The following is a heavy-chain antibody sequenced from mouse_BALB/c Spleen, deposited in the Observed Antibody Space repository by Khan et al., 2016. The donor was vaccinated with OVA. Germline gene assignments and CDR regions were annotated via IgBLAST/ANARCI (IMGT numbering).Heavy chain of an antibody. CDR1: GYTFTNYG. CDR3: AREGNYWYFDV. V-gene: IGHV9-1*02. Sequence: QIQLVQSGPELKKPGETVKISCKASGYTFTNYGMNWVKQAPGKGLKWMGWINPYTGEPTYADDFKGRFAFSLETSASTAYLQINNLKNEDMATYFCAREGNYWYFDVWGAGTTVTVSS. CDR2: INPYTGEP. D-gene: IGHD2-1*01. J-gene: IGHJ1*01.